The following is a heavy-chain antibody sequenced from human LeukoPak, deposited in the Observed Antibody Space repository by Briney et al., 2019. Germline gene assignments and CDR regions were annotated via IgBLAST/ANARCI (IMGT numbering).Heavy chain of an antibody. D-gene: IGHD6-13*01. J-gene: IGHJ4*02. CDR3: ARSYSSNWSIFDY. Sequence: SETLSLTCTVSGGSISNYYWSWIRQPPGKGLEWIGYIYYSGSTNYNSSLKSRVTISVDTSKNQFSLKLSSVTAADTAVYYCARSYSSNWSIFDYWGRGTLVTVSS. V-gene: IGHV4-59*08. CDR2: IYYSGST. CDR1: GGSISNYY.